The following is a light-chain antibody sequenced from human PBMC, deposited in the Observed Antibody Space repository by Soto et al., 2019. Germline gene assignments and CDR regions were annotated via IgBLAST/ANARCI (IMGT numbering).Light chain of an antibody. Sequence: EIVLTQSPATLSVSPGERVTLSCRASQSVSSNLAWYQQKPGQAPRLLIYGASTRANGIPARFSGSGSGTEFTLTISSLQSEDFAFYYCQQYNNWPPWTFGQGTKVDIK. V-gene: IGKV3-15*01. CDR3: QQYNNWPPWT. CDR1: QSVSSN. J-gene: IGKJ1*01. CDR2: GAS.